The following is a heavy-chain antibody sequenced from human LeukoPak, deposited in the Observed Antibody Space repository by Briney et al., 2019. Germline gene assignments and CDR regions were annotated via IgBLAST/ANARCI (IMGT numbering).Heavy chain of an antibody. J-gene: IGHJ6*03. D-gene: IGHD3-22*01. Sequence: SVKVSCKASGGTFSSYAISWVRQAPGQGLEWMGGIIPIFGTANYAQKFQGRVTITTDESTSTAYMELSSLRSEDTAVYYCARPSDSSGYYYYYYMDVWGKGPQSPSP. V-gene: IGHV1-69*05. CDR1: GGTFSSYA. CDR2: IIPIFGTA. CDR3: ARPSDSSGYYYYYYMDV.